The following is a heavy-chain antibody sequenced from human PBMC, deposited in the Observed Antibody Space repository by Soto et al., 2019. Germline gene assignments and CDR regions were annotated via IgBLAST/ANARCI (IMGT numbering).Heavy chain of an antibody. V-gene: IGHV4-39*01. J-gene: IGHJ4*02. CDR1: GGSISCGTYY. CDR3: ARLAYCGTDCYALDY. CDR2: IYYSGST. Sequence: PSETLSLTCTVSGGSISCGTYYWGWIRQPPGKGLEWIGSIYYSGSTYYNPSLKSRVTISVDTSKNQFSLKLSSVTAADTAVYYCARLAYCGTDCYALDYWGQGSLVTVSS. D-gene: IGHD2-21*02.